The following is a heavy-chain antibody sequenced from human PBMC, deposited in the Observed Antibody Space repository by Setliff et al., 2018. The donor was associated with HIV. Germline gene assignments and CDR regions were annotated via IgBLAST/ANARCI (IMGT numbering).Heavy chain of an antibody. CDR2: INHRGST. CDR1: GGLFTGYY. Sequence: SETLSLTCAVSGGLFTGYYWSWIRQPPGKGLEWIGEINHRGSTNHNPSLKSRVTISVDTSKNQLSLSLSFVTAADTAVYYCARRSGWSLDYWGQGTLVTVSS. V-gene: IGHV4-34*01. D-gene: IGHD6-19*01. J-gene: IGHJ4*02. CDR3: ARRSGWSLDY.